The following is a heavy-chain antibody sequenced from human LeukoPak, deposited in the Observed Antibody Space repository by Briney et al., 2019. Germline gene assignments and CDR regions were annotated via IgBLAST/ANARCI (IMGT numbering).Heavy chain of an antibody. CDR1: GFTFRSYG. Sequence: GGSLRLSCAASGFTFRSYGMHWVRQAPNKGLEWVAFIRYDGINKYYTDSVKGRFTISRDNSKNTLYLQMNSLRAEDTAVYYCARDYQYGYSTNWYHLAQIDYWGQGTLVTVSS. V-gene: IGHV3-30*02. J-gene: IGHJ4*02. CDR2: IRYDGINK. D-gene: IGHD2/OR15-2a*01. CDR3: ARDYQYGYSTNWYHLAQIDY.